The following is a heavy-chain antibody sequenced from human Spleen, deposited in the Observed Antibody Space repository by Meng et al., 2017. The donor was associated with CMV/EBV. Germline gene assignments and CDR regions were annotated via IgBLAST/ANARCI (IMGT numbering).Heavy chain of an antibody. J-gene: IGHJ4*02. CDR2: IHSDGRT. V-gene: IGHV3-53*01. Sequence: GFPVSTHYMGWVRQAPGKGLEWVSVIHSDGRTFYADSVKGRFTISRDTSKNMMYLDMNSLRAEDTAMYYCARDSPLHSSGWLNFFDYWGQGTLVTVSS. CDR3: ARDSPLHSSGWLNFFDY. D-gene: IGHD6-19*01. CDR1: GFPVSTHY.